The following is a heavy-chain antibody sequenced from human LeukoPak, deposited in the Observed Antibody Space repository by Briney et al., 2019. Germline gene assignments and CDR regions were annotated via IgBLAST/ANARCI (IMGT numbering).Heavy chain of an antibody. CDR1: GFTFDDYG. Sequence: GGSLRLSCAASGFTFDDYGMSWVRHAPGKGLEWVSGINWNGGSTGYADSVKGRFTISRDNAKNSPYLQMSSLRAEDTALYYCAREGTLELPYYYYMDVWGKGTTVTVSS. CDR2: INWNGGST. J-gene: IGHJ6*03. CDR3: AREGTLELPYYYYMDV. D-gene: IGHD1-26*01. V-gene: IGHV3-20*04.